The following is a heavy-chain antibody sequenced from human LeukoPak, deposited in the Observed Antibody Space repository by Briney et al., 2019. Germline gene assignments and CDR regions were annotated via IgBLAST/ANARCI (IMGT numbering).Heavy chain of an antibody. V-gene: IGHV3-48*01. D-gene: IGHD3-10*01. CDR3: ARVGGAEHYYYYYYMDV. CDR1: GFTFSSYS. J-gene: IGHJ6*03. Sequence: GGSLRLSCAASGFTFSSYSMNWVRQAPGKGLEWVSYISSSSSTIYYADSVKGRFTISRDNAKNSLYLQMNSLRAEDTAVYYCARVGGAEHYYYYYYMDVWGKGTTVTVSS. CDR2: ISSSSSTI.